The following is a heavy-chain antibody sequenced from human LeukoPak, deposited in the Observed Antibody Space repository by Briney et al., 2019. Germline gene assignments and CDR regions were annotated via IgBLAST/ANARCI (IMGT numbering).Heavy chain of an antibody. CDR2: IRCTGYST. CDR3: ARRKGSSVCRFDP. V-gene: IGHV3-23*01. Sequence: GGCVSLSCASSGFTYRRYAMSWVRQPRARGRECVSGIRCTGYSTHYADSVKGRFTYSRDNSKHKMSLQMNSLRAEDTALYYCARRKGSSVCRFDPWGQGTLVTVSS. D-gene: IGHD2-15*01. CDR1: GFTYRRYA. J-gene: IGHJ5*02.